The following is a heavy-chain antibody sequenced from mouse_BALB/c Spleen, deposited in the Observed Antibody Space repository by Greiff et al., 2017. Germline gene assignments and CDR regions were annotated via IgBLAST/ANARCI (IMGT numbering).Heavy chain of an antibody. J-gene: IGHJ2*01. D-gene: IGHD4-1*01. CDR1: GFTFSSYT. CDR3: ARSAGLGFDY. Sequence: EVKLVESGGGLVQPGGSLKLSCAASGFTFSSYTMSWVRQTPEKRLEWVAYISNGGGSTYYPDTVKGRFTISRDNAKNTLYLQMSSLKSEDTAMYYCARSAGLGFDYWGQGTTLTVSS. CDR2: ISNGGGST. V-gene: IGHV5-12-2*01.